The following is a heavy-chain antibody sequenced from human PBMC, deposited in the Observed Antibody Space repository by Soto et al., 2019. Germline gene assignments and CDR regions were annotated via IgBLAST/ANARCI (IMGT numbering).Heavy chain of an antibody. CDR3: ARWDSSGWFY. V-gene: IGHV1-3*01. Sequence: QVQLVQSGAEVKKPGASVKVSCKASGYTFTSYAMHWVRQAPGQRLEWMGWINAGHGNTKYSQKFQGSVTITRDTSASTAYMELSSLRSEDTAVYYCARWDSSGWFYWGQGTLVTVSS. CDR2: INAGHGNT. J-gene: IGHJ4*02. D-gene: IGHD6-19*01. CDR1: GYTFTSYA.